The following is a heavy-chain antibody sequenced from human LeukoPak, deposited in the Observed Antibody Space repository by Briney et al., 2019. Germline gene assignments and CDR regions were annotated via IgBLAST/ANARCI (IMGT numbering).Heavy chain of an antibody. Sequence: PGGSLRLSCAASGFTFSSYSMNWVRQAPGKGLEWVSSISSSSSYIYYADSVKGRFTISRDNAKNSLYLQMDSLRAEDTAVYYCARRDIVLMVYPDYWGQGTLVTVSS. CDR3: ARRDIVLMVYPDY. J-gene: IGHJ4*02. CDR2: ISSSSSYI. CDR1: GFTFSSYS. D-gene: IGHD2-8*01. V-gene: IGHV3-21*01.